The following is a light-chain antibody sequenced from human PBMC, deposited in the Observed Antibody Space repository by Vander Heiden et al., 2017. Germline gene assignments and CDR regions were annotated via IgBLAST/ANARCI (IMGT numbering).Light chain of an antibody. V-gene: IGKV1-9*01. J-gene: IGKJ4*01. CDR1: QGISNY. CDR3: QQLNSYPRGVT. Sequence: DIQLTQSPSFLSASVGDRVTITCRASQGISNYLAWYQQKPGKAPKLLIYAASTLQSGVPSRFSGSGSGTEFTLTISSLQPEDFATYYCQQLNSYPRGVTFGGGTKVEIK. CDR2: AAS.